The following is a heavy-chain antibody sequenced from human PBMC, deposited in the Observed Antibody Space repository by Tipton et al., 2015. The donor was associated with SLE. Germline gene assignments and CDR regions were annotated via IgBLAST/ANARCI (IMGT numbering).Heavy chain of an antibody. V-gene: IGHV4-59*01. CDR1: RGSISSYY. J-gene: IGHJ2*01. Sequence: TLSPTCTVSRGSISSYYWSWIRQSPGKGLEWIGYISYTRSTNSNPTLKSRVTISLNTSKNQFSLWLSSVTAADTAAYYCAGDRQGYFDLCGRRTLVTVSS. CDR3: AGDRQGYFDL. CDR2: ISYTRST.